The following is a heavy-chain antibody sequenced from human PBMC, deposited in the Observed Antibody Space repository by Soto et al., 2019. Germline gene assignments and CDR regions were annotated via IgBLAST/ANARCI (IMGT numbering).Heavy chain of an antibody. CDR1: GGFMSPGEYL. CDR2: IYDGGRT. J-gene: IGHJ4*02. V-gene: IGHV4-30-4*01. D-gene: IGHD7-27*01. CDR3: AIGPSGDKVDS. Sequence: PSEARCPPWTVSGGFMSPGEYLGCCVRQSPDMGLEWIGHIYDGGRTYNNPSLESRVTMSVDTSKSQLSLTLSSVSAADTAVYYCAIGPSGDKVDSWGQGTLVTVSS.